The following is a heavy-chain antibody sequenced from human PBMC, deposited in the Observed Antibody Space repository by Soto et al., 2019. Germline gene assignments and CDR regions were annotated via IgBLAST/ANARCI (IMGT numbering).Heavy chain of an antibody. CDR2: IYSGGST. D-gene: IGHD4-17*01. V-gene: IGHV3-53*04. CDR1: GFTVSSNY. J-gene: IGHJ4*02. CDR3: ARGAGGYGDYAWDY. Sequence: EVQLVESGGGLVQPGGSLRLSCAASGFTVSSNYMSWVRQAPGKGLEWVSVIYSGGSTYYADSVKGRFTISRHNSKNTLYLQMNSLRAEDTAVCYCARGAGGYGDYAWDYWGQGTLVTVSS.